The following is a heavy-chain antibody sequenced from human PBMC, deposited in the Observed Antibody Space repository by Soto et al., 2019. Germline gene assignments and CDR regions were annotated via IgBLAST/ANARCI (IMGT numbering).Heavy chain of an antibody. V-gene: IGHV3-33*01. CDR1: GFTFSNYA. D-gene: IGHD3-3*01. CDR3: ERHMYYLEWNYYGMDV. Sequence: PGGSLRLSCAASGFTFSNYAMHWVRQAPGKGLEWVAVIWYDGSSQYYADSVKGRFTISRDNTKSTLFLQMNSLRAEDTAVYYCERHMYYLEWNYYGMDVWGQGTTVTVSS. J-gene: IGHJ6*02. CDR2: IWYDGSSQ.